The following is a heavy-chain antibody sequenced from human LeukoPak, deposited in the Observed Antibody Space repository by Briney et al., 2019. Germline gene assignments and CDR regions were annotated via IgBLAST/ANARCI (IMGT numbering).Heavy chain of an antibody. CDR3: AKRALLGFGELYYFDY. CDR2: FSGSGGST. D-gene: IGHD3-10*01. CDR1: GFTFSSYA. J-gene: IGHJ4*02. Sequence: GGSLRLSFAASGFTFSSYAISWVRQAPGKGLEWVSAFSGSGGSTYYADSVKGRFTISRDNSKNTLYLQMNSLRAEDTAVYYCAKRALLGFGELYYFDYWGQGTLVTVSS. V-gene: IGHV3-23*01.